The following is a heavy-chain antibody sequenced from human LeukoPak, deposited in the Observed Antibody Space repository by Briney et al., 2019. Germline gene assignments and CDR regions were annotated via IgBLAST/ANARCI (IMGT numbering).Heavy chain of an antibody. CDR1: GGSISSNSYY. J-gene: IGHJ5*02. D-gene: IGHD3-3*01. Sequence: SETLSLTCSVSGGSISSNSYYWGWICQPPGKGLEWIGSIYYSGSTYYNPSLKSRVIMSVDTSKNQFSLKLSSVTAADTALYYCARHNYYNFWNALNWFDPWGQGTPVTVSS. CDR3: ARHNYYNFWNALNWFDP. V-gene: IGHV4-39*01. CDR2: IYYSGST.